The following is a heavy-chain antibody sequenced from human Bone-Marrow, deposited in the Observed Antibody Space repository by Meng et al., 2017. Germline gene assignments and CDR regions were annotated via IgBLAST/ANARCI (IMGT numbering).Heavy chain of an antibody. CDR1: GYTFIDYY. D-gene: IGHD4-23*01. Sequence: ASVKVSCKASGYTFIDYYMHWVRQAPGQGLEYMGWINPKSGGTKYAQNFQGRVTMTGDTSVTTVYMEVSSLRPDDTAVYYCAREGLADFYGGHSGAFDYWGQGNLVTVSS. J-gene: IGHJ4*02. V-gene: IGHV1-2*02. CDR3: AREGLADFYGGHSGAFDY. CDR2: INPKSGGT.